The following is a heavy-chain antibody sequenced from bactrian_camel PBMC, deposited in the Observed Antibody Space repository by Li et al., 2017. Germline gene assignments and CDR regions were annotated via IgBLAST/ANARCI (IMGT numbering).Heavy chain of an antibody. CDR3: AAELTPSACLSAVPSYNY. J-gene: IGHJ4*01. D-gene: IGHD2*01. V-gene: IGHV3S53*01. Sequence: VQLVESGGDSVQAGGSLKLSCDSYAYTGYTFCMGWFRRSPGKNPEGVAFIDSDGSATYAESVKGRFTISKDNAKNTIYLQMSDLKPEDTGRYFCAAELTPSACLSAVPSYNYWGQGTQVTVS. CDR1: AYTGYTFC. CDR2: IDSDGSA.